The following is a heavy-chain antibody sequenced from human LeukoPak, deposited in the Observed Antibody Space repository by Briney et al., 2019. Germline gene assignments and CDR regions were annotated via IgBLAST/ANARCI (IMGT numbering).Heavy chain of an antibody. D-gene: IGHD3-16*02. CDR3: ARRTQLLRLGELSFDY. CDR2: INHSGST. J-gene: IGHJ4*02. CDR1: GGSFSGYY. Sequence: SETLSLTCAVYGGSFSGYYWSWIRQPPGKGLEWIGEINHSGSTNYNPSLKSRVTISVDTSKNQFSLKLSSVTAADTAVYYCARRTQLLRLGELSFDYWGQGALVTVSS. V-gene: IGHV4-34*01.